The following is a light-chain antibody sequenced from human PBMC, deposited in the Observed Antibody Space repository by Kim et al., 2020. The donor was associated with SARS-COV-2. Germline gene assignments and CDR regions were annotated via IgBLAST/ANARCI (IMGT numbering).Light chain of an antibody. CDR2: GED. Sequence: SSELTQDPAVSVAVGQTVRITCQGDSVKTHYVSWYQQKPGQAPVRVIFGEDNRPSGISDRFSGSSSGNTASLTITEAQAADEADYYCNSWDRSGNYWVFGGGTKVTVL. CDR1: SVKTHY. J-gene: IGLJ3*02. CDR3: NSWDRSGNYWV. V-gene: IGLV3-19*02.